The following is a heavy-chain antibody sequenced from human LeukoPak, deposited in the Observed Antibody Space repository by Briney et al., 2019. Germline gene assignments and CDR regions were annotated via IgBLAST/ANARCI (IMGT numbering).Heavy chain of an antibody. D-gene: IGHD3-10*01. J-gene: IGHJ4*02. CDR1: GFTFSNYW. V-gene: IGHV3-74*01. Sequence: GGSLRLSCAASGFTFSNYWVDWVRHAPGKGLVWVSCINRDGSTTNYADSGKGRFTVSRDNAKNTLNLQMNSLRAEDTAVYYCARDKKSGESSEIDYWGQGTLVTVSS. CDR3: ARDKKSGESSEIDY. CDR2: INRDGSTT.